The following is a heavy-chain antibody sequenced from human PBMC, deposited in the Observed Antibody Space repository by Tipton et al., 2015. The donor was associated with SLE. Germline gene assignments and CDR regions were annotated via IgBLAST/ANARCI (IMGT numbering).Heavy chain of an antibody. D-gene: IGHD3-3*01. V-gene: IGHV4-61*02. Sequence: TLSLTCTVSGDSISSGSYYWSWIRQPAGKGLEWIGRIHTVGNTNYNPSLKSRVTVSLDTSKKQISLRLTSVTAADTAVYYCVSAPLHDFWNGYEAAWGQGTLVTVSS. CDR2: IHTVGNT. J-gene: IGHJ5*02. CDR3: VSAPLHDFWNGYEAA. CDR1: GDSISSGSYY.